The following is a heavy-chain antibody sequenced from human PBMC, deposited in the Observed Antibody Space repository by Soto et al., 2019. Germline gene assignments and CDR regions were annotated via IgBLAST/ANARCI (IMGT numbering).Heavy chain of an antibody. V-gene: IGHV5-51*01. D-gene: IGHD2-8*02. CDR2: IYPDDSDT. CDR3: ASSVLVTSTMNYFDL. CDR1: GYSFSNFW. J-gene: IGHJ4*02. Sequence: GESLKISCQASGYSFSNFWIAWVRQMPGEGLEWLGIIYPDDSDTRYSPSFLGQVTISADKSIKTTYLQWSSLKASDTAIYFCASSVLVTSTMNYFDLWGQGTLVTVSA.